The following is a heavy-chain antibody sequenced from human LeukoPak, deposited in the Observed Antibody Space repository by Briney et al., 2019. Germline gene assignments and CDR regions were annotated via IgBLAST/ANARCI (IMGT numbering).Heavy chain of an antibody. J-gene: IGHJ4*02. CDR3: ARRDISSVWSFDY. V-gene: IGHV4-4*07. CDR1: GGSISNYH. Sequence: SETLSLTCTVSGGSISNYHWSWIRQPAGKGLEWISQIHTSGSTNYNPPLKSRVTMSIDTPENQLSLTIRSVTAADTAVYYCARRDISSVWSFDYWGQGIPVAVSS. CDR2: IHTSGST. D-gene: IGHD6-19*01.